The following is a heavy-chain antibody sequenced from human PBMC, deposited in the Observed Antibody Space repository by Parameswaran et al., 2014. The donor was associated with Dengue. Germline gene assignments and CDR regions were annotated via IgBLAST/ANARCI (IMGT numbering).Heavy chain of an antibody. V-gene: IGHV1-3*01. CDR3: ARDHTVVTFMPSNWFDP. Sequence: WVRQAPGQRLEWMGWINAGNGNTKYSQKFQGRVTITRDTSASTAYMELSSLRSEDTAVYYCARDHTVVTFMPSNWFDPWGQGTLVTVSS. J-gene: IGHJ5*02. D-gene: IGHD4-23*01. CDR2: INAGNGNT.